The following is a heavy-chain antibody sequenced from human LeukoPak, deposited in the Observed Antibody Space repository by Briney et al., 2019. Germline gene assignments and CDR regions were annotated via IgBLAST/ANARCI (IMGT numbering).Heavy chain of an antibody. CDR2: ISGSGGST. CDR3: AKGSMVGGLCCFDY. Sequence: GGSLRLSCAASGFTLSSYAMSWVRQAPGKGLEWVSAISGSGGSTYYADSVKGRFTISRDNSKNTLYLQMNSLRAEDTAVYYCAKGSMVGGLCCFDYWGQGPLVTVSS. D-gene: IGHD3-10*01. V-gene: IGHV3-23*01. J-gene: IGHJ4*02. CDR1: GFTLSSYA.